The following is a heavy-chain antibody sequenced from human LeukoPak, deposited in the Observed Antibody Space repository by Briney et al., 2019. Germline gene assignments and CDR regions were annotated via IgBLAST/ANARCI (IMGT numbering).Heavy chain of an antibody. Sequence: SETLSLTCTVSGGSVSSGSYYWSWIRQPPGKGLEWIGYIYYGGSTNYNPSLKSRVTISVDTSKNQFSLKLSSVTAADTAVYYCARVYKNWFDPWGQGTLVTVSS. V-gene: IGHV4-61*01. CDR2: IYYGGST. CDR3: ARVYKNWFDP. D-gene: IGHD3-10*01. CDR1: GGSVSSGSYY. J-gene: IGHJ5*02.